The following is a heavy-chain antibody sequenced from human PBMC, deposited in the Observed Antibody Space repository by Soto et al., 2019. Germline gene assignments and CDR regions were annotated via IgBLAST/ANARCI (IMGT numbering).Heavy chain of an antibody. Sequence: QVQLQESGPGLVKPSQTLSLTCTVSGGSVSSGDYYWSWIRQPPGKGLEWIGYIYYSGSTFYNPSLESRVTISVDTSKNQFSLNLSSVTAADTAVYFCARALYCTNGVCYPGGWFDPWGQGTLVTVSS. CDR3: ARALYCTNGVCYPGGWFDP. J-gene: IGHJ5*02. CDR1: GGSVSSGDYY. D-gene: IGHD2-8*01. V-gene: IGHV4-30-4*01. CDR2: IYYSGST.